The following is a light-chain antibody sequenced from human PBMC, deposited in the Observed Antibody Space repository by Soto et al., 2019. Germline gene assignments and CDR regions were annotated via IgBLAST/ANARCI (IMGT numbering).Light chain of an antibody. V-gene: IGKV3-15*01. CDR3: QQYNNWPPT. J-gene: IGKJ5*01. CDR1: QSVSSN. CDR2: GAS. Sequence: EIVMTQSPATQSVSPGERATLSCRASQSVSSNLAWYQQKPGQAPRLLIYGASTRATGIPARFSGSGSGTEFTLTISSLQSEDFAVYYCQQYNNWPPTFGQGTRLEIK.